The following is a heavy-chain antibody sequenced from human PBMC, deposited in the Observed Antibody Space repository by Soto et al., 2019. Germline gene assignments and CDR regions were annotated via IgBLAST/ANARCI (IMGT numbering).Heavy chain of an antibody. CDR2: IGIGSSTK. D-gene: IGHD3-22*01. Sequence: GSLRLSCEVSGFTVTANYMSWVRQAPGKGLEWVSYIGIGSSTKYYADSVKGRFTISRDNAKNSLYLQMNSLRAEDTAVYYCARDQLYYNDISGRPLNAFDVWGQGTMVTVSS. V-gene: IGHV3-48*01. J-gene: IGHJ3*01. CDR1: GFTVTANY. CDR3: ARDQLYYNDISGRPLNAFDV.